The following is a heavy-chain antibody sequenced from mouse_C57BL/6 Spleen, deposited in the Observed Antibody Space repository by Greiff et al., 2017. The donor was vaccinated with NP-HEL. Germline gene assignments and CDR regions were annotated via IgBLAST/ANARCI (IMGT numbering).Heavy chain of an antibody. CDR3: AREGLPYAMDY. CDR2: INYDGSST. V-gene: IGHV5-16*01. J-gene: IGHJ4*01. D-gene: IGHD3-3*01. Sequence: EVKLVESEGGLVQPGSSMKLSCTASGFTFSDYYMAWVRQVPEKGLEWVANINYDGSSTYYLDSLKSRFIISRDNAKNILYLQMSSLKSEDTATYYCAREGLPYAMDYWGQGTSVTVSS. CDR1: GFTFSDYY.